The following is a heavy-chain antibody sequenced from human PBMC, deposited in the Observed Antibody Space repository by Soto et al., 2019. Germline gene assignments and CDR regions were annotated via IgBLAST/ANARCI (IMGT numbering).Heavy chain of an antibody. CDR3: ARAVGPFDY. CDR1: GFTFSIYG. J-gene: IGHJ4*02. V-gene: IGHV3-33*01. D-gene: IGHD3-16*01. CDR2: IWNDGSNK. Sequence: QVQLVESGGGVVQPGRSLRLSCAASGFTFSIYGMHWVRQAPGKGLEWVAVIWNDGSNKYYGDSVKGRFTISRDKSKNTLYLHMNSLRADDTAVYYCARAVGPFDYWGQGTLVTVSS.